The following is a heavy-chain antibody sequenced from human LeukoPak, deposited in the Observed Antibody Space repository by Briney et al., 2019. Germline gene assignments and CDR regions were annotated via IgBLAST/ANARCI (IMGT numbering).Heavy chain of an antibody. CDR2: ISLTGRT. Sequence: SETLSLTCGVSGGSITSTNWWSWVRQPPGQGLEWIGEISLTGRTNHNPSLIGRVIMSLDESRNQPSLTLTSVTAADTAMYYCARVSSPYCSNTNCKKGVDYWGQGTLVTVSS. J-gene: IGHJ4*02. CDR1: GGSITSTNW. CDR3: ARVSSPYCSNTNCKKGVDY. D-gene: IGHD2-2*01. V-gene: IGHV4-4*02.